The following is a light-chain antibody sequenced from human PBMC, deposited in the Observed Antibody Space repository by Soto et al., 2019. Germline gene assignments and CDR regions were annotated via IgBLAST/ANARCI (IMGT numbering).Light chain of an antibody. CDR2: GAS. J-gene: IGKJ4*01. V-gene: IGKV3-20*01. CDR3: QQFGDSLT. Sequence: EIVMTQSPATLSVSPGERAALSCRASQNVGNNLVWYQQKPGQAPRLLIYGASTRATGIPDRFSGSGSGTDFTLTVSRLEPEDFAVYYCQQFGDSLTFGGGTKVDIK. CDR1: QNVGNN.